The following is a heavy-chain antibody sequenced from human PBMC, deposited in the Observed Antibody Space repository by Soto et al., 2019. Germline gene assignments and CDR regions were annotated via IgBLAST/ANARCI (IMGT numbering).Heavy chain of an antibody. CDR1: GYTFTSYY. CDR3: ARESSGTYYFDY. J-gene: IGHJ4*02. CDR2: SHVGPDTT. D-gene: IGHD6-19*01. V-gene: IGHV1-46*01. Sequence: QVQLEQSGAEVKKPGASMKVSCQASGYTFTSYYIHWVLQAPGQGLEWMGVSHVGPDTTMYAQKFQGRGTMTRDTSTSTVYMELSSLISDDTAVYFCARESSGTYYFDYWGQGTLVTVSS.